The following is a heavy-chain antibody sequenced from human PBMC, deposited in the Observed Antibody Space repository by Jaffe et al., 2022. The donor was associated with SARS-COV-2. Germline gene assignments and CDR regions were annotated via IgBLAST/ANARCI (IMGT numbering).Heavy chain of an antibody. CDR3: ARVEYSYGFVNY. Sequence: QVQLVESGGGLVKPGGSLRLSCAASGFTFSDYYMSWIRQAPGKGLEWVSYISSSSSYTNYADSVKGRFTISRDNAKNSLYLQMNSLRAEDTAVYYCARVEYSYGFVNYWGQGTLVTVSS. CDR1: GFTFSDYY. J-gene: IGHJ4*02. CDR2: ISSSSSYT. V-gene: IGHV3-11*06. D-gene: IGHD5-18*01.